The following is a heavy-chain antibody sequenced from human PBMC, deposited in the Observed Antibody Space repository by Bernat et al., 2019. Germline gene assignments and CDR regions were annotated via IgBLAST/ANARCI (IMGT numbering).Heavy chain of an antibody. CDR1: GYTFTGYY. J-gene: IGHJ6*02. CDR2: INPNSGGT. V-gene: IGHV1-2*04. CDR3: ARAMATIGDNYYYYGMDV. D-gene: IGHD5-24*01. Sequence: QVQLVQSVAEVKKPGASVKVSCKASGYTFTGYYMHWVRQAPGQGLEWMGWINPNSGGTNYAQKFQGWVTMTRDTSISTAYMELSRLRSDDTAVYYCARAMATIGDNYYYYGMDVWGQGTTVTVSS.